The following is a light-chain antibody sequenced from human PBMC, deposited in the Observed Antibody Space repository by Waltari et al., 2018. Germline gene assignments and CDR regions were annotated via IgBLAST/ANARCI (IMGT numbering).Light chain of an antibody. J-gene: IGKJ1*01. CDR2: LAS. CDR3: QQYSTAPWT. Sequence: DIVMTQSPDSLAVSLGERATINCKSSQSVLYSPNSKNYLAWYQQTPGQPPKLLIYLASTRESGVPDRFSGSGSGTDFTLTISSLQAEDVAVYYCQQYSTAPWTFGQGTKVEIK. V-gene: IGKV4-1*01. CDR1: QSVLYSPNSKNY.